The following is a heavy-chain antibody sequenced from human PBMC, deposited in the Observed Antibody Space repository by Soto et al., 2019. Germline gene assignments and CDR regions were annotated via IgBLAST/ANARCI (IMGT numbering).Heavy chain of an antibody. V-gene: IGHV4-39*01. J-gene: IGHJ4*02. CDR1: GCSISSSSYY. CDR2: IYYSGST. D-gene: IGHD4-17*01. CDR3: ARSMTTVVTLNY. Sequence: PSETLSLACTVSGCSISSSSYYWGWIRQPPGKGLEWIGSIYYSGSTYYNPSLKSRVTISVDTSKNQFSLKLSSVTAADTAVYYCARSMTTVVTLNYWGQGTLVTVS.